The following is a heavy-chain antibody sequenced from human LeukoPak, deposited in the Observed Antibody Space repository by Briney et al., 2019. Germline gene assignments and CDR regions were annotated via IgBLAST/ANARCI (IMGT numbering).Heavy chain of an antibody. CDR3: ARVGWELLNLHFDP. D-gene: IGHD1-26*01. CDR2: IKKHGSQR. CDR1: GFTFSDKW. V-gene: IGHV3-7*03. J-gene: IGHJ5*02. Sequence: AGGSLRLSCVASGFTFSDKWMSWVRQAPGKGPEWVASIKKHGSQRYYVDSVKGRFTISRDNAQNSLYLQMNSLRVEDTAIYSCARVGWELLNLHFDPWGQGTLVTVSS.